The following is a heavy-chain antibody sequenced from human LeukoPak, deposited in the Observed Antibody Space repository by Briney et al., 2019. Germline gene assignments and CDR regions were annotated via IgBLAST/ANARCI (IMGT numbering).Heavy chain of an antibody. CDR1: GGTFSNYA. V-gene: IGHV1-69*01. D-gene: IGHD2-2*01. CDR2: IIPIFGTT. Sequence: GASVKVSCKASGGTFSNYAISWVRQAPGQGLEWMGGIIPIFGTTKYAQKFQGRVTITADESTSTAYMELSSLRSEDTAVYYCARLVVQAPSRVGDYWGQGTLVTVSS. CDR3: ARLVVQAPSRVGDY. J-gene: IGHJ4*02.